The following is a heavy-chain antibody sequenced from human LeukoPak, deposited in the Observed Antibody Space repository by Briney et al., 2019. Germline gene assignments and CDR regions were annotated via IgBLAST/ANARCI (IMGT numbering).Heavy chain of an antibody. D-gene: IGHD6-6*01. CDR1: GYTFTSYY. V-gene: IGHV1-46*01. CDR3: AREYSSSSGVFVY. J-gene: IGHJ4*02. Sequence: GASVKVSCKASGYTFTSYYMHWVRQAPGQGLEWMGIINPSSSSTSYAQKFQGRVTMTRDTSTSTLYMELSSLRSEDTVVYYCAREYSSSSGVFVYWGQGTLVTVSS. CDR2: INPSSSST.